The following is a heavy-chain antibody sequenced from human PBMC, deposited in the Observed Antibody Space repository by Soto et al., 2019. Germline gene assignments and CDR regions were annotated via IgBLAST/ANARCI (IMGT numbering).Heavy chain of an antibody. CDR1: GCSFNSHC. J-gene: IGHJ4*02. Sequence: QVQLQESGPGLVKPSETLSLTCSVSGCSFNSHCWNWVRQTPGKGLAWLGYVYYRGSTNSNPSLKSRVTISVDMSKNQFSLKLTSVTAADTAVYYCTRSGHPVYGSGSDFWGQGTLVSVSS. CDR3: TRSGHPVYGSGSDF. CDR2: VYYRGST. V-gene: IGHV4-59*11. D-gene: IGHD3-10*01.